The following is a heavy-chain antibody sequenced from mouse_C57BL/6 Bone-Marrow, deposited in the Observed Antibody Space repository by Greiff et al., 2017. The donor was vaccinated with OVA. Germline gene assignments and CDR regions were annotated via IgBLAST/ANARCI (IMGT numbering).Heavy chain of an antibody. Sequence: VQLQQSGPEPVKPGASVKTSRKASGYPFPGYYMNRVKQSPEKSLEWIGEIYPSTGGTTYNQKFKAKATLTVDKSSSPAYMQLKSLTSEDAAVYCCAGSLDDYLDYWGQGTTLTVSS. J-gene: IGHJ2*01. CDR3: AGSLDDYLDY. CDR1: GYPFPGYY. V-gene: IGHV1-42*01. CDR2: IYPSTGGT.